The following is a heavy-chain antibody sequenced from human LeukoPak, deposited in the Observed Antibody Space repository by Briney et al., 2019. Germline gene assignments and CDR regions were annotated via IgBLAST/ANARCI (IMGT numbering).Heavy chain of an antibody. J-gene: IGHJ4*02. CDR2: IYPGDSKT. CDR1: GYWFTSYW. D-gene: IGHD3-9*01. V-gene: IGHV5-51*01. CDR3: ARGGVDILTGYYN. Sequence: GESLKISCQGSGYWFTSYWSAWLRQMPGKGLEGMGIIYPGDSKTTYSPSFQGQVTIPADKSISTAYLQWSSLKASDTAMYYCARGGVDILTGYYNWGQGTLVTVSS.